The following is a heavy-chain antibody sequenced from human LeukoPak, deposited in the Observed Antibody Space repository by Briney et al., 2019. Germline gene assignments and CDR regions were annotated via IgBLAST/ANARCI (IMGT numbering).Heavy chain of an antibody. CDR2: ISGSGSGGST. J-gene: IGHJ6*04. Sequence: QPGGSLRLSCAASGFTFSSYAMSWVRQAPGKGLEWVSSISGSGSGGSTYYADSVKGRFTISRDNAKNSLYLQMNTLRAEDTAVYYCAELGITMIGGVWGKGTTVTISS. V-gene: IGHV3-23*01. CDR3: AELGITMIGGV. CDR1: GFTFSSYA. D-gene: IGHD3-10*02.